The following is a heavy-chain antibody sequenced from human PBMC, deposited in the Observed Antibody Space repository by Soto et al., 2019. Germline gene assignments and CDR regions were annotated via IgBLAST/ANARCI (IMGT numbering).Heavy chain of an antibody. CDR3: AKGSSGSYLNWFGP. Sequence: ASVKVSCKTSGYTFTNYYIHWGRQAPGQGLEWMGIVNPSSGSTSYPQKFQGRVTMTRDTSTSTVYMDLSSLKSEDTAVYYCAKGSSGSYLNWFGPWGQGTLVTVSS. CDR1: GYTFTNYY. V-gene: IGHV1-46*01. J-gene: IGHJ5*02. CDR2: VNPSSGST. D-gene: IGHD1-26*01.